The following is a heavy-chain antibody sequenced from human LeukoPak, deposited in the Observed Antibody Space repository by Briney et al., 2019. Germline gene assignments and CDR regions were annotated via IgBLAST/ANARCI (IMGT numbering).Heavy chain of an antibody. CDR2: LHYTGST. CDR1: GGSIIATNYY. V-gene: IGHV4-39*01. CDR3: ARHGGGRFDP. Sequence: SETLSLTCTVSGGSIIATNYYWAWVRQPPGKGLECIGSLHYTGSTFTNPSLKSRVTMSVDTSKNQLSLKLSSMTAADTAVYYCARHGGGRFDPWGQGSLVTVSS. D-gene: IGHD3-16*01. J-gene: IGHJ5*02.